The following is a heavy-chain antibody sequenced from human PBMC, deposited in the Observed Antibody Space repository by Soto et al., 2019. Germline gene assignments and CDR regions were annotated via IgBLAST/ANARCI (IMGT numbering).Heavy chain of an antibody. CDR3: VKGFGNYWAFDI. CDR1: GFTFSKYG. Sequence: QVQVVESGGGVVQPGRSLGLSCADSGFTFSKYGMHWVRLAPGKGLEWVAFISQDGSNKYYGDSVKGRFTISRDNSKNTLSLQMNSLSAEDTAVYYCVKGFGNYWAFDIWGQGTMVTVSS. CDR2: ISQDGSNK. V-gene: IGHV3-30*18. J-gene: IGHJ3*02. D-gene: IGHD1-26*01.